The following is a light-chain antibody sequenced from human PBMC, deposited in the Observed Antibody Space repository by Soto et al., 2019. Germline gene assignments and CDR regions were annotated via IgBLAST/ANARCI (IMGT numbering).Light chain of an antibody. CDR2: EVS. Sequence: QSALTQPPSASGSPGQSVTISCTGTSSDVGGYNYVSWYQQHPGKAPKLMIYEVSKRPSGVPDRFSGSKSGNTASLTVSGLQLVDEADYYCRSYAGSNNYVFGTGTKLTVL. CDR3: RSYAGSNNYV. CDR1: SSDVGGYNY. J-gene: IGLJ1*01. V-gene: IGLV2-8*01.